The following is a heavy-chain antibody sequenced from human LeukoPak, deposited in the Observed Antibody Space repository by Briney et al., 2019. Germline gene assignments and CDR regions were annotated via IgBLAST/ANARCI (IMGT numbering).Heavy chain of an antibody. CDR2: INHSGST. CDR3: ASSKQYYDILTGYYTPYYYMDV. V-gene: IGHV4-34*01. Sequence: PSETLSLTCAVYGGSFSGYYWSWIRQPPGKGLEWIGEINHSGSTNYNPSLKSRVTISVDTSKNQFSLKLSSVTAADTAVYYCASSKQYYDILTGYYTPYYYMDVWGKGTTVTISS. J-gene: IGHJ6*03. D-gene: IGHD3-9*01. CDR1: GGSFSGYY.